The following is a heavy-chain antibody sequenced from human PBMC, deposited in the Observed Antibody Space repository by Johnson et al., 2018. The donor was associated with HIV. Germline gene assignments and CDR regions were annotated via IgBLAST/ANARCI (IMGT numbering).Heavy chain of an antibody. CDR3: TGGRDLRAFDI. D-gene: IGHD7-27*01. J-gene: IGHJ3*02. CDR2: IKSDGSYT. CDR1: GFTFSDHY. V-gene: IGHV3-11*05. Sequence: QVQLVESGGGLVKPGGSLRLSCAASGFTFSDHYMSWIRQAPGKGLVWVSHIKSDGSYTNYADSVKGRFTVTRDNAKNTLYLQMTSLITEDTAVYYCTGGRDLRAFDIWGQGTLVTVSS.